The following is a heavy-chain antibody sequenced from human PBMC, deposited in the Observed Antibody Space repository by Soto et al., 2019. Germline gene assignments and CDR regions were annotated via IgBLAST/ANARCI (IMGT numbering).Heavy chain of an antibody. V-gene: IGHV1-69*13. Sequence: SVKVSCKASGGTFSSYAISWVRQAPGQGLEWMGGIIPIFGTANYAQKFQGRVTITADESTSTAYMELSSLRSEDTAVYYCARDPRYGDFPYYFDYWGQGTLVTVS. CDR3: ARDPRYGDFPYYFDY. J-gene: IGHJ4*02. CDR2: IIPIFGTA. D-gene: IGHD4-17*01. CDR1: GGTFSSYA.